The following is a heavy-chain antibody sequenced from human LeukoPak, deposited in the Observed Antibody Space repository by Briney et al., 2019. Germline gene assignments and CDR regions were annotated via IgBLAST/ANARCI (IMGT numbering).Heavy chain of an antibody. Sequence: GASVKVSCKASGGTFSSYAVSWVRQAPGQGLEWMGGIIPIFGTANYAQKLQGRVTMTTDTSTSTAYMELRSLRSDDTAVYYCARDMIVVEGLFDYWGQGTLVTVSS. CDR3: ARDMIVVEGLFDY. CDR1: GGTFSSYA. V-gene: IGHV1-69*05. CDR2: IIPIFGTA. J-gene: IGHJ4*02. D-gene: IGHD3-22*01.